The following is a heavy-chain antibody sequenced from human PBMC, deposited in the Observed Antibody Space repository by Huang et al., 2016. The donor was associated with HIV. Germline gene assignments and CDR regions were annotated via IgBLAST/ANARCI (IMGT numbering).Heavy chain of an antibody. D-gene: IGHD6-13*01. CDR3: VHRLRYGKWYVDY. CDR1: GFSLTSSGVA. CDR2: IYWDNEE. Sequence: QITLKESGPTLVKPTQTLTLTCTFSGFSLTSSGVAVGLIRQPPGKALEWLALIYWDNEERFSPALKTGLTITQDTPKNEVVLTITNMDPVDTATYYCVHRLRYGKWYVDYWGQGVLVTVSS. V-gene: IGHV2-5*02. J-gene: IGHJ4*02.